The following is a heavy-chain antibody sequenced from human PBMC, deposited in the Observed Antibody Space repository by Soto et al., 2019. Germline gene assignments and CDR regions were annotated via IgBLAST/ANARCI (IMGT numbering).Heavy chain of an antibody. D-gene: IGHD4-17*01. CDR1: GFTFSSYA. V-gene: IGHV3-23*01. CDR2: ISSSGGST. CDR3: GKDPNGDYVGAFDM. J-gene: IGHJ3*02. Sequence: EVQLLESGGGWVQPGGSLRLSCAASGFTFSSYAMSWVRQAPGKGLEWVSGISSSGGSTYYADSVKGRFSISRDNSKNTLYLQMNSLRAEDTAVYYCGKDPNGDYVGAFDMWGQGTTVTVSS.